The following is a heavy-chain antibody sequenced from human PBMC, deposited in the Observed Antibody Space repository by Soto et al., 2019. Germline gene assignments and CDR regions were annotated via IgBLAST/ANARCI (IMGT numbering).Heavy chain of an antibody. V-gene: IGHV1-2*04. CDR3: ARGGHPESGSYYGFDY. D-gene: IGHD1-26*01. CDR1: GYTFTGYY. J-gene: IGHJ4*02. CDR2: INPNSGGT. Sequence: ASVKVSCKASGYTFTGYYMHWVRQAPGQGLEWMGWINPNSGGTSYAQKFQGWVTMTRDTSISTAYMELSRLRSDDTAVYYCARGGHPESGSYYGFDYWGQGTLVTVSS.